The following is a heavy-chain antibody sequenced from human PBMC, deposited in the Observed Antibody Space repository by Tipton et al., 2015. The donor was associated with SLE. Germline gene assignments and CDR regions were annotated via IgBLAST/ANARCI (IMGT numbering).Heavy chain of an antibody. CDR3: GRAQGYCSGGVCSHIDS. V-gene: IGHV3-20*04. D-gene: IGHD2-8*02. CDR2: IGWDDTKT. CDR1: GFTFDDYG. J-gene: IGHJ4*02. Sequence: SLRLSCAASGFTFDDYGMSWVRQGPGQAPEWVAGIGWDDTKTGYADSLKGRVTISRDNPKNSLYLQMNRLRVEDTALYYCGRAQGYCSGGVCSHIDSWGQGTLVTVSS.